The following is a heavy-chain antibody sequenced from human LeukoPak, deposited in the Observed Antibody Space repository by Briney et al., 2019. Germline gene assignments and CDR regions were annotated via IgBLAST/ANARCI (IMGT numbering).Heavy chain of an antibody. CDR2: VSAYKGYT. V-gene: IGHV1-18*01. CDR1: GYVFNSFG. Sequence: ASVRVSCKTSGYVFNSFGITWLRQAPGQGLEWMGWVSAYKGYTSHAQKFQDRVIMTTDTSTTTAYMELRNLKSDDTAVYYCAREAVSFVAVANDGYFDFWGQGSLVIVSS. J-gene: IGHJ4*02. CDR3: AREAVSFVAVANDGYFDF. D-gene: IGHD6-19*01.